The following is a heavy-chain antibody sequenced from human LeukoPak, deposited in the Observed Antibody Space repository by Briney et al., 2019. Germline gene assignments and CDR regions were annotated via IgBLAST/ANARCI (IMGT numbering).Heavy chain of an antibody. CDR2: ISYDGSNK. D-gene: IGHD5-24*01. CDR1: GFTFSSYG. Sequence: GGSLRLPCAASGFTFSSYGMHWVRQAPGKGLEWVAVISYDGSNKYYADSVKGRFTISRDNSKNTLYLQMNSLRAEDTAVYYCAKEQRRWLQLGYFDYWGQGTLVTVSS. V-gene: IGHV3-30*18. CDR3: AKEQRRWLQLGYFDY. J-gene: IGHJ4*02.